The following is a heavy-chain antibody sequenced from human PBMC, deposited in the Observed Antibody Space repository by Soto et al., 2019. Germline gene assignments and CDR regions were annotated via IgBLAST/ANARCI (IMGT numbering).Heavy chain of an antibody. D-gene: IGHD6-19*01. CDR1: GGAISSYY. CDR3: ARDKGRDSSGWHGAEVFDP. V-gene: IGHV4-59*01. CDR2: IYYSGST. J-gene: IGHJ5*02. Sequence: SETLSLTCTVSGGAISSYYWSWIRQPPGKGLEWIGYIYYSGSTNYNPSLKSRVTISVDTSKNQFSLKLSSVTAADTAVYYCARDKGRDSSGWHGAEVFDPWSQGTLVTVSS.